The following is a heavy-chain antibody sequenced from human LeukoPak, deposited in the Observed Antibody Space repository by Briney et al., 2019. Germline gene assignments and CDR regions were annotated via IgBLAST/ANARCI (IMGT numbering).Heavy chain of an antibody. CDR3: ARTRYYYNSRSYGAPYYFDY. J-gene: IGHJ4*02. Sequence: SETLSLTCSVSGGSINNYYWSWIRQSPGKGLEWIGYIYYSGTTKYNPSLKSRVSVSVDTSKNQFSLKLSSVTAADTAVYYCARTRYYYNSRSYGAPYYFDYWGQGTLVTVSS. CDR2: IYYSGTT. CDR1: GGSINNYY. D-gene: IGHD3-10*01. V-gene: IGHV4-59*08.